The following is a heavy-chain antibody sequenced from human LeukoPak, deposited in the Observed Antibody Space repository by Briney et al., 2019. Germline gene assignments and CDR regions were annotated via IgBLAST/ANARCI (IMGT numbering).Heavy chain of an antibody. CDR3: ARGGYSGYDLSNYYYYMDV. Sequence: LVKVSCKASGGTFSSYAISWVRQAPGQGLEWMGGIIPIFGTANYAQKFQGRVTITTDESTSTAYMELSSLRSEDTAVYYCARGGYSGYDLSNYYYYMDVWGKGTTVTVSS. J-gene: IGHJ6*03. CDR1: GGTFSSYA. CDR2: IIPIFGTA. D-gene: IGHD5-12*01. V-gene: IGHV1-69*05.